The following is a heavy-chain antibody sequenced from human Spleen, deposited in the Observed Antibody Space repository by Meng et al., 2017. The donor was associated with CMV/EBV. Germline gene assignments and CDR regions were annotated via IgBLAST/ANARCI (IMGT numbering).Heavy chain of an antibody. V-gene: IGHV3-30*02. CDR1: GFFFTSYG. J-gene: IGHJ4*02. Sequence: GESLKISCAASGFFFTSYGMHWVRQAPGKGLEWVAFIRYDGTNEHYVDSVKGRFTISRDNSKNTAYLQMNSLRPEDTAVYYCAKGNSGYNYGCLDYWGQGTLVTVSS. CDR2: IRYDGTNE. CDR3: AKGNSGYNYGCLDY. D-gene: IGHD5-18*01.